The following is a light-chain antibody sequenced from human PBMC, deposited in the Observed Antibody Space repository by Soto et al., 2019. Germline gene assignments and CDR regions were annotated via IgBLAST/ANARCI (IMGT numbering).Light chain of an antibody. CDR3: QQYDSFWPM. Sequence: DIQMTQSPSTLSASVGDRVTIPCRASQTINNRLAWYQQKPGKAPNLLIYDVSTLESGVPSRFSGSGSGTEFTLTISSLQPDDFATSYCQQYDSFWPMFGQGTKVEV. V-gene: IGKV1-5*01. CDR2: DVS. CDR1: QTINNR. J-gene: IGKJ1*01.